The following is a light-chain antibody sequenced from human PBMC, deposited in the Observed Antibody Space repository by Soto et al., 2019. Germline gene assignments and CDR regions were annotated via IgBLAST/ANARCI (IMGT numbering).Light chain of an antibody. V-gene: IGKV2-28*01. CDR1: QSLLHSNGYKY. J-gene: IGKJ5*01. CDR3: MQALQTPIT. CDR2: LGS. Sequence: EIVMTQSPRSLPVTPGEPASISCRSSQSLLHSNGYKYLDWYLQKPGQSPQLLIYLGSDRASGVPDRFSGSGSGTDFTLKISRVEAEDVGLYYCMQALQTPITFGQGTRLEIK.